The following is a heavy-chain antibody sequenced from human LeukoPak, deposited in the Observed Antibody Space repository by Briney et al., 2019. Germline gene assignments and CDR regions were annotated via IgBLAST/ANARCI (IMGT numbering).Heavy chain of an antibody. V-gene: IGHV3-11*01. D-gene: IGHD2-21*02. CDR2: ISSSGSTI. CDR3: ARDHIVVVTAYWYFDL. CDR1: GFTFSDYY. Sequence: KPGGSLRLSCAASGFTFSDYYMSWIRQAPGKGLEWVSYISSSGSTIYYADSVKGRFTISRDNAKNSLYLQMNSLRAEDTAVYYCARDHIVVVTAYWYFDLWGRGTLVTVSS. J-gene: IGHJ2*01.